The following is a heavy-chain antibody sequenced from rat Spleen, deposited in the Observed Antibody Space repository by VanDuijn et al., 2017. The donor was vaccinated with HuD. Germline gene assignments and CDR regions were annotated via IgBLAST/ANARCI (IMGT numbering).Heavy chain of an antibody. CDR1: GFSLTSYH. CDR2: ISTGGGST. D-gene: IGHD1-7*01. V-gene: IGHV5-25*01. CDR3: ARHGTMAWDWFAY. Sequence: VQLKESGPGLVQPSQTLSLTCTVSGFSLTSYHVSWVRQPPGKGLEWVAYISTGGGSTYYRDSVKGRFTISRDNAKSTLDLQMNGLRSVDTATYYCARHGTMAWDWFAYWGQGTLVTVSS. J-gene: IGHJ3*01.